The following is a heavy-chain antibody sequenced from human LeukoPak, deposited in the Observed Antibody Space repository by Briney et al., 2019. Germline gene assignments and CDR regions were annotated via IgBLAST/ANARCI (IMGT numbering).Heavy chain of an antibody. J-gene: IGHJ6*02. Sequence: GGSRLPCCASSGFTFSSYRMKGGREAGGRGEGGVSYISSSSSTIYYADYVKGRFTIARDNSKNPMYMQMNSLRAEDTAVYYCARDNYYGSGSYLGYYYGMDVWGQGTTVTVSS. CDR2: ISSSSSTI. D-gene: IGHD3-10*01. CDR3: ARDNYYGSGSYLGYYYGMDV. CDR1: GFTFSSYR. V-gene: IGHV3-48*01.